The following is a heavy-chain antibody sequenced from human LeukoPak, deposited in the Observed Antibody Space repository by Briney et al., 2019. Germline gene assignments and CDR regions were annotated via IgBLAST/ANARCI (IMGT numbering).Heavy chain of an antibody. D-gene: IGHD3-10*01. Sequence: SETLSLTCTVSGGSISSGSYYWSWIRQPAGKGLEWIGRIYTSGSTNYNPSLKSRVTISVDTSKNQFSLKLSSVTAADTAVYYCARDGYLWSGEILRFDYYYYMDVWGKGTTVTVSS. V-gene: IGHV4-61*02. CDR1: GGSISSGSYY. J-gene: IGHJ6*03. CDR2: IYTSGST. CDR3: ARDGYLWSGEILRFDYYYYMDV.